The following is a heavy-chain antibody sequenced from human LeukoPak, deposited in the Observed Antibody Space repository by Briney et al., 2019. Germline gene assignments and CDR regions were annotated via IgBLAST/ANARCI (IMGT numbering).Heavy chain of an antibody. Sequence: VGSLRLSCAASGFTFSGSAMHWVRQASGKGLEWVGRIRSKANSYATAYAASVKGRFTISRDDSKNTAYLQMNSLKTEDTAVYYCTSPYYDILTGYYGFDYWGQGTLVTVSS. V-gene: IGHV3-73*01. CDR1: GFTFSGSA. D-gene: IGHD3-9*01. CDR2: IRSKANSYAT. CDR3: TSPYYDILTGYYGFDY. J-gene: IGHJ4*02.